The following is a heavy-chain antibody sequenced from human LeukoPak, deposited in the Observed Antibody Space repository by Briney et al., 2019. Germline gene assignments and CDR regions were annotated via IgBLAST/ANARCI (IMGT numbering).Heavy chain of an antibody. Sequence: SETRSLTCTISGDSVSNGNYYWSWLRQPPGKALEWIGYIYYTGKTYYNPSLEGRVTILVDTSRNHFSVKLSSVTAADTAVYYCARSQNYYGSGDYWSQGTLVTVSS. D-gene: IGHD3-10*01. J-gene: IGHJ4*02. V-gene: IGHV4-61*03. CDR3: ARSQNYYGSGDY. CDR2: IYYTGKT. CDR1: GDSVSNGNYY.